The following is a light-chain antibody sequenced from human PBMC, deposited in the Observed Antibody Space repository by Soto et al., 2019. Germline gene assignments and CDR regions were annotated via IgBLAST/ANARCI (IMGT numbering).Light chain of an antibody. V-gene: IGKV1D-12*01. CDR3: QQANSFPFT. CDR2: AAS. J-gene: IGKJ3*01. Sequence: DIQMTQSPSSVSASVGDRVTIPCRASQSISSWLAWYQQKPGKAPKLLIYAASSLQSGVPSRFSGSRSGTHFTLTISSLQPEDSATYYCQQANSFPFTFGPGTKVDIK. CDR1: QSISSW.